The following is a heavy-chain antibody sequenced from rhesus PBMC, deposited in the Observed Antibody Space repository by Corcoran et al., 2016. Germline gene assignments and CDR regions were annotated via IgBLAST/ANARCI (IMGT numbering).Heavy chain of an antibody. J-gene: IGHJ4*01. Sequence: QLQLQESGPGLVKPSETLSVTCAVSGGSISSRFWNWIRQAPGKGLEWIGYISYSGSTSYNPSLKSRVTISRDTSKNQFSLKLSSVTAADTAVYYCARASSSRPIDYWGQGVLVTVSS. CDR1: GGSISSRF. V-gene: IGHV4-122*02. CDR3: ARASSSRPIDY. D-gene: IGHD2-15*01. CDR2: ISYSGST.